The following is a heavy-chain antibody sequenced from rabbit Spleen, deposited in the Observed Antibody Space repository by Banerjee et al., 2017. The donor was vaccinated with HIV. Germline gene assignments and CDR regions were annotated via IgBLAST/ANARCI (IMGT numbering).Heavy chain of an antibody. CDR1: GFSFSNDY. Sequence: QSLEESGGDLVKPGASLTLTCTASGFSFSNDYMCWVRQAPGKGLEWIACIYTGSSLNKWYASWAKGRFTISKTSSTTVTLQMTGLTAADTATYFCARDRVAAGDITDGFGLWGPGTLVTVS. J-gene: IGHJ4*01. CDR2: IYTGSSLNK. CDR3: ARDRVAAGDITDGFGL. D-gene: IGHD7-1*01. V-gene: IGHV1S40*01.